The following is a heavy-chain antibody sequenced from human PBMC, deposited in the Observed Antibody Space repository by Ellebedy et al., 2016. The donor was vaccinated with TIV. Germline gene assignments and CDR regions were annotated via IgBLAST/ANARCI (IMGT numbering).Heavy chain of an antibody. Sequence: PGGSLRLSCAASGFIFSDFSMNWVRQAPGKGLVWVGFIRSKTYGGTTEYAASVKGRFTISRDDSKNSMYLQMNSLKTEDTAVYYCARDLSDYDSSGSKARSPRMDVWGQGTTVTVSS. CDR3: ARDLSDYDSSGSKARSPRMDV. CDR1: GFIFSDFS. J-gene: IGHJ6*02. V-gene: IGHV3-49*04. D-gene: IGHD3-22*01. CDR2: IRSKTYGGTT.